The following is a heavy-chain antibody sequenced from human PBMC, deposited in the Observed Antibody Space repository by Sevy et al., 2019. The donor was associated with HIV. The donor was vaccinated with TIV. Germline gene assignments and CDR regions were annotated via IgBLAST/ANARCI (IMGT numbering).Heavy chain of an antibody. CDR1: GGSISSYY. V-gene: IGHV4-59*08. Sequence: SETLSITCTVSGGSISSYYWSWIRQPPGKGLEWIGYIYYSGSTNYNPSLKSRVTISVDTSKNQFSLKLSSVTAADTAVYYCARLLLDGYNYYLDYWGQGTLVTVSS. D-gene: IGHD5-12*01. CDR2: IYYSGST. CDR3: ARLLLDGYNYYLDY. J-gene: IGHJ4*02.